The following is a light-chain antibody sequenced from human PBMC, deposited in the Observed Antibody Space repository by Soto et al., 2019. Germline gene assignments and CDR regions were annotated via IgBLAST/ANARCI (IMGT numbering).Light chain of an antibody. CDR2: WAS. J-gene: IGKJ4*01. Sequence: DIVMTQFPDSLAVSLGERAALNCKSSQSLFSSSIIRNYLAWFQQKPGQPPKQIIYWASTRESGVPDRFSGSGSGTDFTLTISSLQAEDVAVYYCQQYYGVPITFGGGTRVEI. CDR1: QSLFSSSIIRNY. V-gene: IGKV4-1*01. CDR3: QQYYGVPIT.